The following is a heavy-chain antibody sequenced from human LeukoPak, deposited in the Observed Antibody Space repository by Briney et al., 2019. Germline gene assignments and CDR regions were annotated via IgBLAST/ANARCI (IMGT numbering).Heavy chain of an antibody. CDR2: ISYDGSNK. J-gene: IGHJ4*02. Sequence: GGSLRLSCAASGFTFSSYVMHWVRQAPGKGLEWVAVISYDGSNKYYADSVKGRFTISRDNSKNTLYLQMNSLRAEDTAVYYCARDPSYLLTFDYWGQGTLVTVSS. V-gene: IGHV3-30-3*01. CDR1: GFTFSSYV. CDR3: ARDPSYLLTFDY. D-gene: IGHD3-10*01.